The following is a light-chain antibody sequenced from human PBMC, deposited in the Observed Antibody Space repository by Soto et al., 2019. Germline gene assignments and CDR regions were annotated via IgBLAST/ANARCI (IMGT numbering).Light chain of an antibody. CDR1: QSVSTT. CDR2: GAS. Sequence: QSPVSLSLSPGQRASLSCRASQSVSTTVAWYQQKPGQAPRLLIYGASTRATGIPARFSGSGSGTEFTLTISSLQSEDFAIYYCQQNNNWPRTFGQGTKVDI. J-gene: IGKJ1*01. V-gene: IGKV3-15*01. CDR3: QQNNNWPRT.